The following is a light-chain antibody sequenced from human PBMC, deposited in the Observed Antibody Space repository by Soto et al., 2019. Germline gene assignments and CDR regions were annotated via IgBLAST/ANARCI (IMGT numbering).Light chain of an antibody. J-gene: IGKJ5*01. CDR1: QTVSRN. Sequence: MKQSPATLSVSKGERATLSCRASQTVSRNLAWYQQRPGQAPRLLIYDISNRATGVPARFSGSGSETEFTLTIRSLQSDDFAVYFCQQSNHLPCFCQGTLLAI. V-gene: IGKV3-15*01. CDR3: QQSNHLPC. CDR2: DIS.